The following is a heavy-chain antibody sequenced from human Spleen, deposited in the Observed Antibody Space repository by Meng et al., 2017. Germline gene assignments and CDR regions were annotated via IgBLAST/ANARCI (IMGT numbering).Heavy chain of an antibody. CDR2: INHSGST. V-gene: IGHV4-34*01. D-gene: IGHD4-11*01. CDR1: GGSFSDYS. Sequence: LHCAAGLLQPPCTLPSLVVVSGGSFSDYSCGWIRQPAGKGLEWIGKINHSGSTNYNPSLENRATISVDTSQNNLSMKLSSVTAADSAVYYCARGPTTMAHDFDYWGQGTLVTVSS. CDR3: ARGPTTMAHDFDY. J-gene: IGHJ4*02.